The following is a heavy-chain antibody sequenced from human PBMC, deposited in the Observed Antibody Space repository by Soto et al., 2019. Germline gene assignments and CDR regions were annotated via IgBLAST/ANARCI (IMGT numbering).Heavy chain of an antibody. V-gene: IGHV4-34*01. J-gene: IGHJ6*02. Sequence: SDTLSLTCTVSGGSIRSYYWSCIRQPPGQGLEWIGEINHRGSTNYNPSLKRRVTISVDTSKNQFSLKLNSVTAADTAVYYCARGSRVKIPAASGRDYYYHGLDVWGQGTAVT. D-gene: IGHD6-25*01. CDR1: GGSIRSYY. CDR3: ARGSRVKIPAASGRDYYYHGLDV. CDR2: INHRGST.